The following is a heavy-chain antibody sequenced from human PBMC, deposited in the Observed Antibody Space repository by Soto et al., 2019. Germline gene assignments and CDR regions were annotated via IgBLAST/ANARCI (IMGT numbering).Heavy chain of an antibody. CDR2: IYYSGST. J-gene: IGHJ4*02. D-gene: IGHD6-13*01. Sequence: PSETLSLTCTVSGGSISSYYWSWIRQPPGKGLEWIGYIYYSGSTNYNPSLKSRVTISVDTSKNQFSLKLSSVTAADTAVYYCARVHLSSSSWYYFDYWGQGTLVTV. CDR1: GGSISSYY. V-gene: IGHV4-59*01. CDR3: ARVHLSSSSWYYFDY.